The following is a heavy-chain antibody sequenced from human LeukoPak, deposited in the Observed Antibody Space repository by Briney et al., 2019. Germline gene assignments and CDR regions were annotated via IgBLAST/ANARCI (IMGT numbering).Heavy chain of an antibody. Sequence: ASVKVSCKASGYTFTSYGISWVRQAPGQGLEWMGWINPNSGGTNYAQTFQGRVTMTRDTSISTAYMELSRLRSDDTAVYYCARETPRRIFLYWGQGTLVTVSS. CDR2: INPNSGGT. D-gene: IGHD3-9*01. V-gene: IGHV1-2*02. CDR3: ARETPRRIFLY. CDR1: GYTFTSYG. J-gene: IGHJ4*02.